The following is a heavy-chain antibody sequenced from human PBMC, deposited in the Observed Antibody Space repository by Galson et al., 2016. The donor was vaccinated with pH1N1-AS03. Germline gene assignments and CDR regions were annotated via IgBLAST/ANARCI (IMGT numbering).Heavy chain of an antibody. CDR1: GFTFGAFW. CDR2: IKEDGNDQ. V-gene: IGHV3-7*01. Sequence: SLRLSCAASGFTFGAFWMSWVRQAPGKGLEWVANIKEDGNDQHYVASVKGRFTISRDNAKKSLFLQMDSLTADDTAVYYCARTRGVVQSSGEMLSYFDYWGLGSLVTVSS. J-gene: IGHJ4*02. CDR3: ARTRGVVQSSGEMLSYFDY. D-gene: IGHD3-10*01.